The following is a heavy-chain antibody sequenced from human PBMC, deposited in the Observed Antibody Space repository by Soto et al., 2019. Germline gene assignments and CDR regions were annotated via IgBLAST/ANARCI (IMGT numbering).Heavy chain of an antibody. D-gene: IGHD6-19*01. CDR2: ISTTSDTI. Sequence: EVHLVESGGGLVQPGGSLRLSCAASGFTFSAYTMNWVRQAPGKGLEWVSYISTTSDTIYYADSVKGRFTISRDNAKSSLYLQMNSLRAVDTAMYYCATSGWSYFDYWGQGTLVTVSS. CDR3: ATSGWSYFDY. V-gene: IGHV3-48*01. CDR1: GFTFSAYT. J-gene: IGHJ4*02.